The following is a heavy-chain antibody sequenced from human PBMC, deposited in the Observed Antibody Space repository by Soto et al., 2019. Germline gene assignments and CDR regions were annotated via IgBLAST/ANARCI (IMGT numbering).Heavy chain of an antibody. CDR3: EGRYGSAFYI. Sequence: SETLSLTCTVSGGSITSSSYYWGWIRQPPGKGLEWVGYIYYTGSTNTNPSLKSRVTISVDTSKNQFSLKLSSVTAADTAVYYCEGRYGSAFYIWGQGTMVTVSS. D-gene: IGHD4-17*01. J-gene: IGHJ3*02. CDR2: IYYTGST. CDR1: GGSITSSSYY. V-gene: IGHV4-61*05.